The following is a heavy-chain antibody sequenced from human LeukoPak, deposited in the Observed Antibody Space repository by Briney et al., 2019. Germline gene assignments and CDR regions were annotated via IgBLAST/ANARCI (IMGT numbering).Heavy chain of an antibody. Sequence: ASVKVSCKAPGGTFSSYAISWVRQAPGQGLEWMGRIIPIFGTANYAQKFQGRVTITTDESTSTAYMELSSLRSEDTAVYYCARAHDSSGYYYVGYFQHWGQGTLVTVSS. J-gene: IGHJ1*01. CDR1: GGTFSSYA. CDR2: IIPIFGTA. CDR3: ARAHDSSGYYYVGYFQH. V-gene: IGHV1-69*05. D-gene: IGHD3-22*01.